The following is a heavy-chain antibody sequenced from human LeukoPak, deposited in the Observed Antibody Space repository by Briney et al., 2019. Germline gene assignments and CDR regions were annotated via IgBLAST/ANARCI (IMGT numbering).Heavy chain of an antibody. J-gene: IGHJ4*02. CDR3: ARGVSYGDS. Sequence: GGSLRLSCAASGFSFSDHSMKWVRQAPGKRLEWLSYISSASSAIYYADSVKGRFTISRDNAKNSLYLQMNSLRAEDTAIYYCARGVSYGDSWGQGTLVTVSS. V-gene: IGHV3-48*01. D-gene: IGHD3-10*01. CDR1: GFSFSDHS. CDR2: ISSASSAI.